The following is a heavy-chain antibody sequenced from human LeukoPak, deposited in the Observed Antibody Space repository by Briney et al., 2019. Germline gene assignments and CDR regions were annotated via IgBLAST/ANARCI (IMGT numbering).Heavy chain of an antibody. CDR3: VKALGGSGSY. CDR1: GFTFCSYW. CDR2: INSDGSIT. D-gene: IGHD3-10*01. Sequence: QTGGSLRLSCAASGFTFCSYWMHWVRQAPGKGLVWVSRINSDGSITSYADSVKGRFSISRDNPKNTLYLQMNSLSVEDTAIYYCVKALGGSGSYWGQGTSVIVSS. J-gene: IGHJ4*02. V-gene: IGHV3-74*01.